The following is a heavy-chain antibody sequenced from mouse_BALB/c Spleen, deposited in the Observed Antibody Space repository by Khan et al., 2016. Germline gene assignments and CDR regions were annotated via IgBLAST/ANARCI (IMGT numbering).Heavy chain of an antibody. D-gene: IGHD1-1*01. CDR3: AEDYYGSNWFAY. CDR1: GYTFTNYG. J-gene: IGHJ3*01. V-gene: IGHV9-3*02. CDR2: INTNTGES. Sequence: QIQLVQSGPELKKPGETVKISCKASGYTFTNYGMNWVKQAPGKGLKWMGWINTNTGESTYAEEFKGRFAFSLATSASTAYLQINNLKDEDTATYFCAEDYYGSNWFAYWGQGTLVTVSA.